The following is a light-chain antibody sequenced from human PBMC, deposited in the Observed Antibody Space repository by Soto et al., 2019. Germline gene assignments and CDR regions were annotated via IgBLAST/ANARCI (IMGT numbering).Light chain of an antibody. CDR3: RSYTSSSTLLYV. CDR1: SSDVGGYNY. Sequence: QSVLTQPASVSGSPGQSITISCTGTSSDVGGYNYVSWYQQHPGKAPKLMIYDVSNRPSGVSNRFSGSKSGNTASLTISGIQAEDEADYYCRSYTSSSTLLYVFGTGTKLTVL. CDR2: DVS. V-gene: IGLV2-14*01. J-gene: IGLJ1*01.